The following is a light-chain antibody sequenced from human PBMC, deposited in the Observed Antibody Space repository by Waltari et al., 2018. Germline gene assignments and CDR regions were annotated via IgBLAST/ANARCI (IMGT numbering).Light chain of an antibody. V-gene: IGKV4-1*01. J-gene: IGKJ4*01. Sequence: DIVMTPSPDSLAVSLGERATINCKSSQSVLYSSNNNNYLAWYQQRPGQPPKLLIYWASTRESGVPDRFSGSGSGTDFTLTISSLQAEDVAVYYCQQYYGTPLTFGGGTKVEIK. CDR3: QQYYGTPLT. CDR2: WAS. CDR1: QSVLYSSNNNNY.